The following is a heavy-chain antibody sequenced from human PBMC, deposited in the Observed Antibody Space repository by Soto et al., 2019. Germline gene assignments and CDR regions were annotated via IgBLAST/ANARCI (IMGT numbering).Heavy chain of an antibody. V-gene: IGHV1-69*01. D-gene: IGHD3-10*01. CDR3: ACATRDYDILLWVGGRVY. CDR1: GVTFNNYL. CDR2: IIPISGTT. Sequence: QVQLVQSGADVKKPGSSVKVSCKASGVTFNNYLISWVRQAPGQGLEWMGGIIPISGTTTYAQKFQGRVTITADESTSTAYMELSSLRSEDTAVYSWACATRDYDILLWVGGRVYWGQGTLVTVSS. J-gene: IGHJ4*02.